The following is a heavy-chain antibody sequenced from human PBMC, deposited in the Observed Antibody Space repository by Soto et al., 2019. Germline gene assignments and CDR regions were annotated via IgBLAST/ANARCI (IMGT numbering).Heavy chain of an antibody. CDR2: IYHSGNT. Sequence: PSETLSLTCAVSGGSISSSNWWSWVRQPPGKGLEWIGEIYHSGNTNYNPSLKSRVTISLDKSKNQFSLKLSSVTAADTAVYYCAGTRGYKYGSYFDYWGQGTMVTVYS. J-gene: IGHJ4*02. CDR1: GGSISSSNW. CDR3: AGTRGYKYGSYFDY. D-gene: IGHD5-18*01. V-gene: IGHV4-4*02.